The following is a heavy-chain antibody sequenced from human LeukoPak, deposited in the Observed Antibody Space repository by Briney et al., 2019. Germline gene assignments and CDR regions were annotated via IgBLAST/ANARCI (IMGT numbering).Heavy chain of an antibody. J-gene: IGHJ6*03. CDR3: AKDYAAEDTAGGNSMDV. Sequence: PGRSLRLSCAASGFTFSSYAMHWVRQAPGKGLEWVAVISYDGSNKYYADSVKGRFTISRDNSKNTLYLQMNSLRAEDTAVYYCAKDYAAEDTAGGNSMDVWGKGTTVTVSS. CDR2: ISYDGSNK. D-gene: IGHD6-13*01. CDR1: GFTFSSYA. V-gene: IGHV3-30*04.